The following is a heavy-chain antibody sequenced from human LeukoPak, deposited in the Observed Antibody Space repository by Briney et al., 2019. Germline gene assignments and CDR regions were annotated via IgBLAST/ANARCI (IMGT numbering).Heavy chain of an antibody. CDR1: GFTFSSYA. CDR3: AKGIYSSGWSYFDY. Sequence: PGGSLRLSCPASGFTFSSYAMSWVRQAPGKGLEWVSAISGSGGSTYYADSVKGRFTISRDNSKNTLYLQMNSLRAEDTAVYYCAKGIYSSGWSYFDYWGHGTLVTVSS. V-gene: IGHV3-23*01. CDR2: ISGSGGST. D-gene: IGHD6-19*01. J-gene: IGHJ4*01.